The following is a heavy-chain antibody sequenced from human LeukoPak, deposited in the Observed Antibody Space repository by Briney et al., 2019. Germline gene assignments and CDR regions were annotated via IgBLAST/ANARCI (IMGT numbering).Heavy chain of an antibody. CDR3: ARDLAGHYYGSGSSFDY. Sequence: GGSLRLSCAASGFSFSAYWMSWVRQAPGKGLEWVANIREDGSEKYYVDSVKGQFTISRDNAKNSLFLQMDSLRAEDTAVYYCARDLAGHYYGSGSSFDYWGQGTLVTVSS. CDR2: IREDGSEK. J-gene: IGHJ4*02. D-gene: IGHD3-10*01. CDR1: GFSFSAYW. V-gene: IGHV3-7*01.